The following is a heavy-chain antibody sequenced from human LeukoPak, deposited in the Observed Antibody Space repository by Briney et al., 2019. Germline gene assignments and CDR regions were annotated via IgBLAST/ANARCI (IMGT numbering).Heavy chain of an antibody. CDR3: ARHPGYYYYYMDV. CDR1: GGSISSSSYY. CDR2: IYYSGST. J-gene: IGHJ6*03. V-gene: IGHV4-39*01. Sequence: SETLSLTCTVSGGSISSSSYYWGWIRQPPGKGLEWIGSIYYSGSTYYNPSLKSRVTISVDTSKNQFSLKLSSVTAADTALYYCARHPGYYYYYMDVWGKGTTVTISS.